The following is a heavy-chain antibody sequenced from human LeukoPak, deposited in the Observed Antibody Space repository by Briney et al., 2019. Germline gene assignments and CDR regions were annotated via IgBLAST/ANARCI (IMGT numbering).Heavy chain of an antibody. V-gene: IGHV4-59*01. Sequence: PSETLSPTCTVSGGSISSYYLSWIRQPPGKGLEWIGYISHSGSTNYNPSLKSRVTISVDTSKNQFSLKLSSVTAADTALYYCARSYYYDSGGSPGGYWGQGTLVTVSS. J-gene: IGHJ4*02. CDR2: ISHSGST. D-gene: IGHD3-22*01. CDR1: GGSISSYY. CDR3: ARSYYYDSGGSPGGY.